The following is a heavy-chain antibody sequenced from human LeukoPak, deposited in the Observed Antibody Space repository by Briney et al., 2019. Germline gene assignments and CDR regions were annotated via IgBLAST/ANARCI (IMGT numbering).Heavy chain of an antibody. D-gene: IGHD3-10*01. J-gene: IGHJ2*01. CDR2: INPNSGGT. CDR1: GYTFTGYY. CDR3: ARDSDGRLGYFDL. V-gene: IGHV1-2*02. Sequence: GASVKVSCKASGYTFTGYYMHWVRQAPGQGLEWMGWINPNSGGTNYAQKFQGRVTMTRDTSISTVYMELSRLRSDDTAVYYCARDSDGRLGYFDLSGRGTLVPVSS.